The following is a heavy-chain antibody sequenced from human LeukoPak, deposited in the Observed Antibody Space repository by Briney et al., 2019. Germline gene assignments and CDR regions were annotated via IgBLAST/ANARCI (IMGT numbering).Heavy chain of an antibody. CDR3: ASSTYYYDSSGYYYYFFDY. Sequence: SVKVSCKASGGTFSSYAISWVRQAPGQGLEWMGGIIPIFGTANYAQKFQGRVTITADESTSTAYMELSSLRSEDTAVYYCASSTYYYDSSGYYYYFFDYWGQGTLVTVSS. CDR2: IIPIFGTA. D-gene: IGHD3-22*01. J-gene: IGHJ4*02. V-gene: IGHV1-69*13. CDR1: GGTFSSYA.